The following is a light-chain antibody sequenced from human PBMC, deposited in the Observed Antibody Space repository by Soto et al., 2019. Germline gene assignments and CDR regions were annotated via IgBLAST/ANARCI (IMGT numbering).Light chain of an antibody. CDR2: KAS. V-gene: IGKV1-5*03. CDR1: ESISIW. J-gene: IGKJ1*01. CDR3: QQYKSSST. Sequence: DIQMTQSPSTLSASVGDTVTITCRASESISIWLALYQQKPGKAPNLLINKASSLQSEVPSRFSGSGSGTEFTLTITSLQPDDFGVYYCQQYKSSSTFGQGTKVDI.